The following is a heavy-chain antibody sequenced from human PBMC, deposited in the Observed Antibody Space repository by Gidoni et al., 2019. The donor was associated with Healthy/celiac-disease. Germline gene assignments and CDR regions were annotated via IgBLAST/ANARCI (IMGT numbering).Heavy chain of an antibody. CDR1: GFPFRSYW. J-gene: IGHJ4*02. Sequence: EVQLVESGGGLVQPGGALRLPCAASGFPFRSYWMHWVRQAPGTGLVWVSRINSDGSSTSYADSVKGRFTISRDNAKNTLYLQMNSLRAEDTAVYYCAQTGVYYDMRWGQGTLVTVSS. CDR2: INSDGSST. CDR3: AQTGVYYDMR. D-gene: IGHD3-9*01. V-gene: IGHV3-74*01.